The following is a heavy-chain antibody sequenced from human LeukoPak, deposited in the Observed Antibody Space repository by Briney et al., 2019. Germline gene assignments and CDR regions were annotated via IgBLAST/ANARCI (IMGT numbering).Heavy chain of an antibody. CDR2: INHSGST. CDR3: AREIALDV. D-gene: IGHD2-15*01. Sequence: SETLSLTCAVYGGSFSGYYWSWIRQPPGKGLEWIGEINHSGSTNYNPSLKSRVTISVDTSKNQFSLKLSSVTAADTAVYYCAREIALDVWGKGTTVTISS. J-gene: IGHJ6*04. V-gene: IGHV4-34*01. CDR1: GGSFSGYY.